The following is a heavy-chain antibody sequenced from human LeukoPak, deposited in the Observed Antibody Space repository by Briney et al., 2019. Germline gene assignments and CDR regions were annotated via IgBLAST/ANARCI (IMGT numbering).Heavy chain of an antibody. D-gene: IGHD6-13*01. V-gene: IGHV3-74*01. CDR2: INTDGSST. CDR1: GFTFSSYW. CDR3: AKDFQAAAGGGGLDY. Sequence: GGSLRLSCAAFGFTFSSYWMHWVRQAPGKGLVWVSRINTDGSSTSYADSVKGRFTISRDNAKNTLYLQMNSLRAEDTAVYYCAKDFQAAAGGGGLDYWGQGTLVTVSS. J-gene: IGHJ4*02.